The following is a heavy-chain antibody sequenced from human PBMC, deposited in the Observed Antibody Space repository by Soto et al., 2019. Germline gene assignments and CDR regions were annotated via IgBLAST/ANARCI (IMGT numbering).Heavy chain of an antibody. CDR1: GGTFSSYA. J-gene: IGHJ6*02. V-gene: IGHV1-69*13. D-gene: IGHD3-10*01. CDR3: ARGGITMVRGVIITSGMDV. Sequence: AASVKVSCKASGGTFSSYAISWVRQAPGQGLEWMGGIIPIFGTANYAQKFQGRVTITADESTSTAYMELSSLRSEDTAVYYCARGGITMVRGVIITSGMDVWGQGTTVTVSS. CDR2: IIPIFGTA.